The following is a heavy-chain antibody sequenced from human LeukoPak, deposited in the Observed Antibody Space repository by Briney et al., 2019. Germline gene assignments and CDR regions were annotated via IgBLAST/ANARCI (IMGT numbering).Heavy chain of an antibody. CDR3: ARRGYCATTTCYRLFDY. Sequence: SETLSLTCTVSGGSISSYYWSWIRQPPGKGLEWIGYIYYSGSTNYNPSLKSRVTISVDTSKNQFSLKLSSVTAADTAMYYCARRGYCATTTCYRLFDYWGQGTLVAVSS. V-gene: IGHV4-59*01. J-gene: IGHJ4*02. D-gene: IGHD2-2*01. CDR2: IYYSGST. CDR1: GGSISSYY.